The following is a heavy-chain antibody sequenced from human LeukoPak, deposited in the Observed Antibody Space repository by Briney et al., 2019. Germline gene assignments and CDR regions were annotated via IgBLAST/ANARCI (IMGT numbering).Heavy chain of an antibody. CDR1: GFPFSGYA. Sequence: PGGSLRLSCAASGFPFSGYAMNWVRQAPGKGLEWVAYIRYDGSNKYYADSVKGRFTISRDNSKNTLYLQMNSLRVEDTAVYYCAKPRDGSYLVGAFDLWGQGTMVTVSS. V-gene: IGHV3-30*02. CDR3: AKPRDGSYLVGAFDL. CDR2: IRYDGSNK. D-gene: IGHD3-10*01. J-gene: IGHJ3*01.